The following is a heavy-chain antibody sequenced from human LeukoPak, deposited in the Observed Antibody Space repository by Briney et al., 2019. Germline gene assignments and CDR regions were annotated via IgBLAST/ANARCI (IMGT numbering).Heavy chain of an antibody. CDR1: GYTFTIYG. CDR3: ARDGTNYDFWSGYPPMDV. CDR2: ISAYNGNT. V-gene: IGHV1-18*01. D-gene: IGHD3-3*01. J-gene: IGHJ6*03. Sequence: GASVKVSCKASGYTFTIYGISWVRQAPGQGLEWMGWISAYNGNTNYAQKLQGRVTMTTDTSTSTAYMELRSLRSDDTAVYYCARDGTNYDFWSGYPPMDVWGKGTTVTVSS.